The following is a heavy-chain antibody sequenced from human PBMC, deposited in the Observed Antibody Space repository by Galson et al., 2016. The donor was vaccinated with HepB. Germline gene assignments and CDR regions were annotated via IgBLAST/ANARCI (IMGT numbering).Heavy chain of an antibody. CDR1: GFSFSGYT. J-gene: IGHJ4*02. Sequence: SLRLSCAASGFSFSGYTMVWVRQAPGHGLEWVSSISRTSRYKHWADSLEGRFAVSRDNGRASMYLQMNSLRVEDTAVYYCARAQGDPPGDDGHFDSWGQGTLVTVSS. D-gene: IGHD2-21*01. V-gene: IGHV3-21*06. CDR3: ARAQGDPPGDDGHFDS. CDR2: ISRTSRYK.